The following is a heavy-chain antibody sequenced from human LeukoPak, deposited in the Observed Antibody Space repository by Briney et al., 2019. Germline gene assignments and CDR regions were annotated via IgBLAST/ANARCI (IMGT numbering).Heavy chain of an antibody. CDR2: IKSKTDGETT. V-gene: IGHV3-15*01. CDR3: TTDLGTYYHGSQRLIPIDY. D-gene: IGHD3-10*01. J-gene: IGHJ4*02. Sequence: GGSLRLSCVDSGFTFTNAWMSWVRQAPGEGLEWIGRIKSKTDGETTNYAEPVRGRFTISRDDSKSAVYLQMNSLKIEDTAVYYCTTDLGTYYHGSQRLIPIDYWGQGTLVTVSS. CDR1: GFTFTNAW.